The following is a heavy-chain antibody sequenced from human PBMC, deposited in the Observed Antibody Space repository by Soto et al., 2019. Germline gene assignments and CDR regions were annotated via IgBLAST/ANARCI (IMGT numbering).Heavy chain of an antibody. V-gene: IGHV1-69*08. CDR2: IIPILGIA. D-gene: IGHD1-26*01. Sequence: QVQLVQSGAEVKKPGSSVKVSCKASGGTFSSYTINWVRQAPGQGLEWMGRIIPILGIANYAQKFQGRVTITADKSTSTAYMELSSLRSEDTAVYYCARERGSYPDAFDIWGQGTMVTVSS. CDR3: ARERGSYPDAFDI. J-gene: IGHJ3*02. CDR1: GGTFSSYT.